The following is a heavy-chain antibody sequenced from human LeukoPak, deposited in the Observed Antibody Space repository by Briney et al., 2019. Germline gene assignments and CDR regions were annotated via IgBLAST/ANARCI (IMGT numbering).Heavy chain of an antibody. CDR2: FDPEDGET. CDR3: ATGHHIIITGAFDI. Sequence: ASVKVSCKVSGYTLTELSMHWVRQAPGKGLEWMGGFDPEDGETIYAQRFQGRVTMTEDTSTDTAYMELSSLRSEDTAVYYCATGHHIIITGAFDIWGQGTMVTVSS. D-gene: IGHD3-16*01. J-gene: IGHJ3*02. V-gene: IGHV1-24*01. CDR1: GYTLTELS.